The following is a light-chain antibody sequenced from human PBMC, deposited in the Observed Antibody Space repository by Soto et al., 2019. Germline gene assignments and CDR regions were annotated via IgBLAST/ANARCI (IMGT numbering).Light chain of an antibody. CDR3: SSCTGSSTLV. V-gene: IGLV2-14*01. CDR2: EVS. Sequence: QSALTQPASVSGSPGQSITISCTGTSSDVGGYNYVSWYQQHPGKAPKLMIYEVSNWPSGVSNRFSGSKSGNTASLTISGLQAEDEADYYCSSCTGSSTLVFGGGTKLTVL. CDR1: SSDVGGYNY. J-gene: IGLJ2*01.